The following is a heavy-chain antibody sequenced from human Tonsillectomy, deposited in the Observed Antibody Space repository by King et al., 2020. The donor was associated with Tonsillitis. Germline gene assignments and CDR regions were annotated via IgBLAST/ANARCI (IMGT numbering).Heavy chain of an antibody. V-gene: IGHV4-39*01. D-gene: IGHD2-2*01. Sequence: QLQESGPGLVRPSESLSLTCTVSGASISSSDHYWGWIRQPPGRGLEWIATVYSSGSTYYKPSLKSRVSISADTSKNQFSLKLTSVAAADTAVYFCAVCECPGTSCYTFDYWGQGILVTVSA. CDR2: VYSSGST. CDR3: AVCECPGTSCYTFDY. J-gene: IGHJ4*02. CDR1: GASISSSDHY.